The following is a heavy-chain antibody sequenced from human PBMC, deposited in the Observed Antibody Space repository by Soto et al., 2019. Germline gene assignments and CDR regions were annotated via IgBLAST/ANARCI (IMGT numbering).Heavy chain of an antibody. J-gene: IGHJ4*02. CDR3: ARDLAKGGASAGFEY. CDR1: GYTFTVYY. CDR2: INPKSGGT. Sequence: ASVKVSCKASGYTFTVYYMHWVRQAPGQGLEWMGWINPKSGGTMYPQKFQGRVTMTWDTSISTAYMALTRLRSDDTAVYYCARDLAKGGASAGFEYWGQGTLVIVS. V-gene: IGHV1-2*02. D-gene: IGHD4-17*01.